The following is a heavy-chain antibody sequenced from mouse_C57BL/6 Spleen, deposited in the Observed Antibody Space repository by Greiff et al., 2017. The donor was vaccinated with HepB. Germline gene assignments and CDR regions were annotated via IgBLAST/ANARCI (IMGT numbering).Heavy chain of an antibody. CDR2: ISDGGSYT. Sequence: EVQGVESGGGLVKPGGSLKLSCAASGFTFSSYAMSWVRQTPEKRLEWVATISDGGSYTYYPDNVKGRFTISRDNAKNNLYLQMSHLKSEETAMYYCAREDYYGSSYTWFAYWGQGTLVTVSA. V-gene: IGHV5-4*01. CDR1: GFTFSSYA. D-gene: IGHD1-1*01. J-gene: IGHJ3*01. CDR3: AREDYYGSSYTWFAY.